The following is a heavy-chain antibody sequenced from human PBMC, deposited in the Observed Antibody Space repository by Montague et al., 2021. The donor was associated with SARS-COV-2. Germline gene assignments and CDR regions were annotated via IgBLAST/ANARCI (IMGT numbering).Heavy chain of an antibody. CDR1: GGSTSSSSNY. Sequence: SETLSLTCTVSGGSTSSSSNYWGWIRQPPGKGLEWIGSIYYSGSTXYNSSLKSRVTISVDTSKNQFSLKLNSVTAADTAVYYCARLVWFGELSSENWFDPWGQGTLVTVSS. CDR2: IYYSGST. J-gene: IGHJ5*02. V-gene: IGHV4-39*01. D-gene: IGHD3-10*01. CDR3: ARLVWFGELSSENWFDP.